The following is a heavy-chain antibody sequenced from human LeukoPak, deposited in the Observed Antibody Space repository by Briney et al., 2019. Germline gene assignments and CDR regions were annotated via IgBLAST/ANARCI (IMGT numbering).Heavy chain of an antibody. Sequence: SVKVSCKASGGTFSSYAISWVRQAPGQGLEWMGGIIPIFGTANYAQKFQGRVTITTDESTSTAYMELSSLRSEDTAVYYCASAVSTNYYYYYYMDVWGKGTTVTVSS. J-gene: IGHJ6*03. CDR2: IIPIFGTA. CDR3: ASAVSTNYYYYYYMDV. D-gene: IGHD6-13*01. CDR1: GGTFSSYA. V-gene: IGHV1-69*05.